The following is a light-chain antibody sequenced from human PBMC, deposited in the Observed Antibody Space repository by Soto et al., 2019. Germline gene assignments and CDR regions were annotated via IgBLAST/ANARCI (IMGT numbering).Light chain of an antibody. Sequence: EIVMTQSPATLSVSPGERATVSCRASQSVRSNLAWYQQKPCQAPRLIIYGASTRATGIPARFSGSGSGTEFTLTISSLQSEDFAVYYCQQYNNWPTITFGQGTRLEIK. V-gene: IGKV3-15*01. J-gene: IGKJ5*01. CDR2: GAS. CDR1: QSVRSN. CDR3: QQYNNWPTIT.